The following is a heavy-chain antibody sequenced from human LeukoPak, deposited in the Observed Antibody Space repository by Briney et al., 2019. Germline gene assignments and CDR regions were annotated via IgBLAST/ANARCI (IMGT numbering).Heavy chain of an antibody. D-gene: IGHD6-19*01. V-gene: IGHV5-51*01. CDR2: IYPGDSDT. CDR3: ARGGYSSGWYYFDY. Sequence: GASLQISCKGSGYGFTSYWIGWVRQLPGKGLEWMGIIYPGDSDTRYSPYFQGQVTISADKSISTPYLQWSSLKASDTAMYYCARGGYSSGWYYFDYWGQGTLVTVSS. CDR1: GYGFTSYW. J-gene: IGHJ4*02.